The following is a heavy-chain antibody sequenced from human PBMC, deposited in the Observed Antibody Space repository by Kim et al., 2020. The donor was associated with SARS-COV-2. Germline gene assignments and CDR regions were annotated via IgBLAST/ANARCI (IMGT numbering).Heavy chain of an antibody. V-gene: IGHV4-4*02. Sequence: SETLSLTCAVSGDSVSSGNWWTWVRQSPKKGLEWIVEISHSGNTNYNPSLKSRVTISIDKSKNQFSLKLSSVTAADTAVYYCARDWGLVQGVLEYWGQGT. J-gene: IGHJ4*02. CDR1: GDSVSSGNW. CDR2: ISHSGNT. CDR3: ARDWGLVQGVLEY. D-gene: IGHD3-10*01.